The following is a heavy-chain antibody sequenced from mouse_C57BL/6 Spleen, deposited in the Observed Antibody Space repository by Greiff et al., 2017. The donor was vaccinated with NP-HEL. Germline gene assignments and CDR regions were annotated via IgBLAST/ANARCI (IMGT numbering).Heavy chain of an antibody. CDR2: FHPYNDDT. Sequence: QVQLQQSGAELVKPGASVKMSCKASGYTFTTYPIEWMKQNHGKSLEWIGNFHPYNDDTKYNEKFKGKATLTVEKSSSTVYLELSRLTSDDSAVYYLARGPPLYYDYEAYAMDYWGQGTSVTVSS. J-gene: IGHJ4*01. V-gene: IGHV1-47*01. D-gene: IGHD2-4*01. CDR3: ARGPPLYYDYEAYAMDY. CDR1: GYTFTTYP.